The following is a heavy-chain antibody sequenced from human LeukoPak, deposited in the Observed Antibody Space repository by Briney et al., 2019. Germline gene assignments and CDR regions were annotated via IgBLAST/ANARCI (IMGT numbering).Heavy chain of an antibody. V-gene: IGHV1-2*02. CDR1: GYTFTAYY. J-gene: IGHJ4*02. CDR2: INPNSGGT. Sequence: ASVKVSCKASGYTFTAYYMHWVRQAPGQGLEWMGWINPNSGGTNYAQKFQGRVTMTRDTSISTAYMELSRLRSDDTAVYYCARVNTGYSSSWEFDYWGQGTLVTVSS. CDR3: ARVNTGYSSSWEFDY. D-gene: IGHD6-13*01.